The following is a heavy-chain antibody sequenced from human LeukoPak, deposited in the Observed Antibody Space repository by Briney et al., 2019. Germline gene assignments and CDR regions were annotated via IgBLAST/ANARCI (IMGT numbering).Heavy chain of an antibody. CDR1: GYTFTGYY. J-gene: IGHJ5*02. CDR2: INPNSGGT. V-gene: IGHV1-2*02. CDR3: ARDTGAARLWFDP. Sequence: ASVKVSCKASGYTFTGYYMHWVRQAPGQGLDWMGWINPNSGGTNYAQKFQGRVTMTRDTSISTAYMGLSSLRSDDTAVYYCARDTGAARLWFDPWGQGTLVTVSS. D-gene: IGHD6-6*01.